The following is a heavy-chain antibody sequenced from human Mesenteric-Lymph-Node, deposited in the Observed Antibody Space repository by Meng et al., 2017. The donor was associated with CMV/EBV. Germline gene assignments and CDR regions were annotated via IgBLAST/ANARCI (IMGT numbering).Heavy chain of an antibody. V-gene: IGHV3-74*01. D-gene: IGHD2-2*02. CDR1: GFTLSNYW. Sequence: GGSLRLSCVASGFTLSNYWMHWVRQAPGKGLVWVSLLNPGGSTTIYADSVKGRFTISRDNAKNSLSLQMSSLRAEDTAVYYCTRDEGGYCSSIGCYKGMDVWGQGTTVTVSS. CDR3: TRDEGGYCSSIGCYKGMDV. J-gene: IGHJ6*02. CDR2: LNPGGSTT.